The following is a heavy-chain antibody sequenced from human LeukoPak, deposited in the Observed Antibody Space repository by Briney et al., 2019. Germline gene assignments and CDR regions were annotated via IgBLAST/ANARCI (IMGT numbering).Heavy chain of an antibody. D-gene: IGHD5-12*01. J-gene: IGHJ3*02. CDR3: ARRDSGYDNRAFDI. V-gene: IGHV3-74*03. CDR2: INSDGSST. CDR1: GFTFSSYW. Sequence: GGSLRLSCAASGFTFSSYWMHWVRQAPGKGLVWVSRINSDGSSTTYADSVKGRFTISRANANNALYLQIHSLRAEDTAVYYCARRDSGYDNRAFDIWGQGTMVIVSS.